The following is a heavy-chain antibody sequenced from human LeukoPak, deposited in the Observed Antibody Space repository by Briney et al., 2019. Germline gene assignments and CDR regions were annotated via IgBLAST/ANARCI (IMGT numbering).Heavy chain of an antibody. D-gene: IGHD3-10*01. V-gene: IGHV1-8*01. CDR2: MNPNSGNT. J-gene: IGHJ4*02. CDR3: ARLNYGSGSYYNILYCFDY. CDR1: GYTFTSYD. Sequence: GASVKVSCKASGYTFTSYDINWVRQATGQGLEWMGWMNPNSGNTGYAQKFQGRVTMTRNTSISTAYMELSSLRSEDTAVYYCARLNYGSGSYYNILYCFDYRGQGTLVTVSS.